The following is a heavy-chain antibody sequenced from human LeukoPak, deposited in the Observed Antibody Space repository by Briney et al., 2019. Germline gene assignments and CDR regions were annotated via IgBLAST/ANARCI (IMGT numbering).Heavy chain of an antibody. CDR1: GYSFTSYW. CDR2: IYPGDSDT. V-gene: IGHV5-51*01. J-gene: IGHJ4*02. CDR3: ARAPTQYDFWSGYLLYYFDY. Sequence: GESLKISCKGSGYSFTSYWNGWVRQMPGKGLEWMGIIYPGDSDTRYSPSFQGQVTISADKSISTAYLQWSSLKASDTAMYYCARAPTQYDFWSGYLLYYFDYWGQGTLVTVSS. D-gene: IGHD3-3*01.